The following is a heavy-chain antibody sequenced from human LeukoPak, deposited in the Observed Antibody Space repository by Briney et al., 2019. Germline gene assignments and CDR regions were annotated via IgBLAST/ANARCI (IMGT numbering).Heavy chain of an antibody. CDR1: GGSISSSSYY. Sequence: PSETLSPTCTVSGGSISSSSYYWSWIRQPAGKGLEWIGRIYTSGSTNYNPSLKSRVTISVDTSKNQFSLKLSSVTAADTAVYYCAREVEDTAMVWGYYYYMDVWGKGTTVTVSS. V-gene: IGHV4-61*02. CDR2: IYTSGST. J-gene: IGHJ6*03. CDR3: AREVEDTAMVWGYYYYMDV. D-gene: IGHD5-18*01.